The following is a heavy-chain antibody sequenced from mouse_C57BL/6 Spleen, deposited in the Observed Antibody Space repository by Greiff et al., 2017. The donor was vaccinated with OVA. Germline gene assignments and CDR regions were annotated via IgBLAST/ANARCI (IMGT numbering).Heavy chain of an antibody. V-gene: IGHV1-54*01. CDR2: INPGSGST. Sequence: VQLQESGAELVRPGTSVKVSCKASGYAFTNYLIEWVKQRPGQGLEWIGVINPGSGSTNYNEKFKGKATLTADKSSSTAYMQLSSLTSEDSAVYFCARSRAYWGQGTTLTVSS. J-gene: IGHJ2*01. CDR3: ARSRAY. CDR1: GYAFTNYL.